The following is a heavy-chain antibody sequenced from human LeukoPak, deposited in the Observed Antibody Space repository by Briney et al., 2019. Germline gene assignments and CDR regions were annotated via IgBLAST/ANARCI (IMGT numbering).Heavy chain of an antibody. CDR1: GGSFSGYY. V-gene: IGHV4-34*01. CDR3: AGYGSGSYYPFDY. Sequence: SETLSLTCAVYGGSFSGYYWSWIRQPPGKGLEWIGEINHSGSTNYNPSLKSRVTISVDTSKNQFSLKPSSVTAADTAVYYCAGYGSGSYYPFDYWGQGTLVTVSS. J-gene: IGHJ4*02. CDR2: INHSGST. D-gene: IGHD3-10*01.